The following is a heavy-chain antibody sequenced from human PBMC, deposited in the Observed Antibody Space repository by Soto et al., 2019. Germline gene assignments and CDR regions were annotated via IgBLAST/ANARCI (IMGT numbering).Heavy chain of an antibody. CDR2: IKQDGSEK. D-gene: IGHD6-19*01. CDR3: ARSNPYSSGWYEAFDI. V-gene: IGHV3-7*01. CDR1: GFTFSSYW. J-gene: IGHJ3*02. Sequence: GGSLRLSCAASGFTFSSYWMSWVRQAPGKGLEWVANIKQDGSEKYYVDSVKGRFTISRDNAKNSLYLQMNSLRAEDTAVYYCARSNPYSSGWYEAFDIWGQGTMVTVSS.